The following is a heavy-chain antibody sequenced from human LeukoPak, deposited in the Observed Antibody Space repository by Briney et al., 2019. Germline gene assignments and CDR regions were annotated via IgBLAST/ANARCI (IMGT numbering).Heavy chain of an antibody. V-gene: IGHV3-73*01. CDR3: TREKEAYNFGLAYYYYYMDV. D-gene: IGHD5-18*01. CDR1: GFTFSGSA. CDR2: IRSKANSYAT. Sequence: PGGSLRLSCAASGFTFSGSAMHWVRQASGKGLEWVGRIRSKANSYATAYAASVKGRFTISRDDSKNTACLQMNSLQTEDTAVYYCTREKEAYNFGLAYYYYYMDVWGKGTTVTVSS. J-gene: IGHJ6*03.